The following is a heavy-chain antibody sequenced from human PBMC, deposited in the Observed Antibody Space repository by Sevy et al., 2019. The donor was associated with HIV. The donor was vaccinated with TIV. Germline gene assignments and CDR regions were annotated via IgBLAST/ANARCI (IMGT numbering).Heavy chain of an antibody. J-gene: IGHJ6*02. CDR1: GGSFSGYY. CDR3: ARVGGLTDYGMDV. D-gene: IGHD1-26*01. V-gene: IGHV4-34*01. Sequence: SETLSLTCAVYGGSFSGYYWSWIRQPPGKGLEWIGEINHSGSTNYNPSLKSRVTISVDTSKNQFSLKVNSVTAADTAVYYCARVGGLTDYGMDVWGQGTTVTVSS. CDR2: INHSGST.